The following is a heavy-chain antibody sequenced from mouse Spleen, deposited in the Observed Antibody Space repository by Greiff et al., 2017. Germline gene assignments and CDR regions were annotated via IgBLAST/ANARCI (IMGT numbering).Heavy chain of an antibody. J-gene: IGHJ2*01. CDR2: IYPGDGDT. CDR1: GYAFSSSW. Sequence: QVQLKESGPELVKPGASVKISCKASGYAFSSSWMNWVKQRPGKGLEWIGRIYPGDGDTNYNGKFKGKATLTADKSSSTAYMQLSSLTSEDSAVYFCARCGNYGGYYFDYWGQGTTLTVSS. CDR3: ARCGNYGGYYFDY. V-gene: IGHV1-82*01. D-gene: IGHD2-1*01.